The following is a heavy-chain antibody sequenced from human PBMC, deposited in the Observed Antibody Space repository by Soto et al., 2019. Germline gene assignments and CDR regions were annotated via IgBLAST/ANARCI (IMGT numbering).Heavy chain of an antibody. CDR3: ATITMMT. D-gene: IGHD3-22*01. CDR1: GFTFSDYY. J-gene: IGHJ5*02. Sequence: QVQLVESGGGLVKPGGSLRLSCAASGFTFSDYYMSWIRQTPGKGLEWLSYISGSSDNTNYADSVKGRFTISRDNAKKSLYLEMNSLRAEDTAVYYCATITMMTWGQGTLVTVSS. CDR2: ISGSSDNT. V-gene: IGHV3-11*06.